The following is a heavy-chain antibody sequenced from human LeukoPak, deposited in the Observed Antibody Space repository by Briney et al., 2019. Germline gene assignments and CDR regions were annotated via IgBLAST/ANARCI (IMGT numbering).Heavy chain of an antibody. J-gene: IGHJ4*02. CDR1: GSRFTNYW. CDR2: IYPGDSDT. D-gene: IGHD1-7*01. CDR3: ARREATTEYFDF. Sequence: GESLKISCKGSGSRFTNYWIAWVRQMPGKGLEGMGVIYPGDSDTRYNPSFQGQVTISADRSFGTAYLQWSSLKASDSAMYYCARREATTEYFDFWGQGTLVTVSS. V-gene: IGHV5-51*01.